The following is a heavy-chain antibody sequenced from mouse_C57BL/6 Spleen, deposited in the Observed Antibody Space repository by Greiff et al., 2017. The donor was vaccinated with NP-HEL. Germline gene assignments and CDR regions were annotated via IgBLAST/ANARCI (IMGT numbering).Heavy chain of an antibody. D-gene: IGHD1-1*01. CDR3: ARGHYYGSSWYFDV. V-gene: IGHV5-17*01. CDR2: ISSGSSTI. J-gene: IGHJ1*03. CDR1: GFTFSDYG. Sequence: EVQLVESGGGLVKPGGSLKLSCAASGFTFSDYGMHWVRQAPEKGLEWVAYISSGSSTIYYADTVKGRFTISRDNAKNTLFLQMTSLRSEDTAMYYCARGHYYGSSWYFDVWGTGTTVTVSS.